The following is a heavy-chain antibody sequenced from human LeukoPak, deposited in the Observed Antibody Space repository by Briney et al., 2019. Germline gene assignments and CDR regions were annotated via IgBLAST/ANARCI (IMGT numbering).Heavy chain of an antibody. J-gene: IGHJ3*02. CDR1: GFTFSSYS. D-gene: IGHD2-2*01. CDR3: ARSGFCTSSSCLNGRGAFDI. V-gene: IGHV3-48*04. Sequence: GGSLRLSCAASGFTFSSYSMNWVRQAPGKGLEWVSYISSSSSPIYYADSVKGRFTISGDNAKNSLHLQMNSLRAEDTGLYYCARSGFCTSSSCLNGRGAFDIWGQGTRVTVSS. CDR2: ISSSSSPI.